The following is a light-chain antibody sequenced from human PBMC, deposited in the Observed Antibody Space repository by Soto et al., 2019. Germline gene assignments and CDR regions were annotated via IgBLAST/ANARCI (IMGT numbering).Light chain of an antibody. J-gene: IGKJ1*01. Sequence: DIVMTQSPDSLAVSLGERATINRKSSQSVLYSSNNKDYLAWYQQKLGQPPKLLIYWASTRESGVPDRFSGSGSGTDFTLTISSLQAEDVAVYYCQQYYSPPWTFGQGTKVEIK. CDR3: QQYYSPPWT. V-gene: IGKV4-1*01. CDR1: QSVLYSSNNKDY. CDR2: WAS.